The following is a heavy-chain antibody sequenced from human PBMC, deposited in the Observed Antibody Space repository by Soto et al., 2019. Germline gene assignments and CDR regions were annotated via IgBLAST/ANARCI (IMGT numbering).Heavy chain of an antibody. CDR3: AREPPRGLHLGELSSDAFDI. D-gene: IGHD3-16*02. V-gene: IGHV3-33*01. Sequence: GGSLRLSCAASGFTFSSYGMHWVRQAPGNGLEWVAVIWYDGTIKYYADSLRGRFTISRDNSKNTLYLQMNSLRAEDTAVYYCAREPPRGLHLGELSSDAFDIWGQGTMVTVSS. CDR1: GFTFSSYG. CDR2: IWYDGTIK. J-gene: IGHJ3*02.